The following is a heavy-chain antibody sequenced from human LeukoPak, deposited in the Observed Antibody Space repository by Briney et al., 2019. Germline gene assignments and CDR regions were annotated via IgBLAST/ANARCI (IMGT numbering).Heavy chain of an antibody. CDR3: ARPLGVVSNWFDP. D-gene: IGHD3-3*01. Sequence: GASVKVSCKASGYTFTGYYMHWVRQAPGQGLEWMGWINPNSGGTNYAQKFQGRVTMTRDTSISTAYMKLSRLRSDDTAVYYCARPLGVVSNWFDPWGQGTLVTVSS. V-gene: IGHV1-2*02. CDR1: GYTFTGYY. CDR2: INPNSGGT. J-gene: IGHJ5*02.